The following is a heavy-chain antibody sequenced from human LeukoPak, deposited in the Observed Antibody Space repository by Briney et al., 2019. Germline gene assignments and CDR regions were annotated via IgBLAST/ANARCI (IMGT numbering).Heavy chain of an antibody. CDR1: GFTFSGYA. J-gene: IGHJ5*02. Sequence: GGSLRLSCAASGFTFSGYAMNWVRQAPGKGLEWVSSISSSADYIYYADSMKGRFTISRDNAKNSLFLQMNSLRAEDTAVYYCARDRYSSGWYDGWFDPWGQGTLVTVSS. CDR2: ISSSADYI. V-gene: IGHV3-21*01. CDR3: ARDRYSSGWYDGWFDP. D-gene: IGHD6-19*01.